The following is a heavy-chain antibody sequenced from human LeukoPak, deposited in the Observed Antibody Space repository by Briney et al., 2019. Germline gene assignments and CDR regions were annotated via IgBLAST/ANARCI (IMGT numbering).Heavy chain of an antibody. CDR1: GGTFSSYA. CDR2: MNPNSGNT. D-gene: IGHD3-22*01. Sequence: GASVKVSCKASGGTFSSYAISWVRQATGQGLEWMGWMNPNSGNTGYAQKFQGRVTMTRNTSISTAYMELSSLRSEDTAVYYCARGSPHYYDSSGDINFDYWGQGTLVTVSS. J-gene: IGHJ4*02. V-gene: IGHV1-8*02. CDR3: ARGSPHYYDSSGDINFDY.